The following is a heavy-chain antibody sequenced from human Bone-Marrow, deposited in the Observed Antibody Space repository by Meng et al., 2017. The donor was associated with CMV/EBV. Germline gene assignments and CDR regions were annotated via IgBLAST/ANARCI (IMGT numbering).Heavy chain of an antibody. CDR2: MNPNSGNT. CDR1: GYTFTSYD. Sequence: ASVKVSCKASGYTFTSYDINWVRQATGQGLEWMGWMNPNSGNTGYAQKFQGRVTMTRNTSISTAYMELRSLRSDDTAVYYCARAAGYSSSWYRYWGQGTLVTVSS. D-gene: IGHD6-13*01. V-gene: IGHV1-8*01. J-gene: IGHJ4*02. CDR3: ARAAGYSSSWYRY.